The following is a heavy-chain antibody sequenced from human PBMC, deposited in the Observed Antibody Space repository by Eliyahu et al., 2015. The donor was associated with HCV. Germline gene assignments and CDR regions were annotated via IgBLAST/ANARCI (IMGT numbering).Heavy chain of an antibody. D-gene: IGHD2-2*01. Sequence: QVQLQESGPGLVKPSQTLSLTCTVSGGSISSGGYXWSWIRQHPGKGPGVVWVLFYSGSTYYNPSLKSRVTISVDTSKNQFSLKLSSVTAADTAVYYCARAVGYCSSTSCYVYYFDYWGQGTLVTVSS. J-gene: IGHJ4*02. V-gene: IGHV4-31*03. CDR3: ARAVGYCSSTSCYVYYFDY. CDR1: GGSISSGGYX. CDR2: LFYSGST.